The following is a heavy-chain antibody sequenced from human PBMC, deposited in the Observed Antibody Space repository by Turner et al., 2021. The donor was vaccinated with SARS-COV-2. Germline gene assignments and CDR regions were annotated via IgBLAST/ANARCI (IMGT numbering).Heavy chain of an antibody. V-gene: IGHV3-30*18. CDR3: AKGASQHFDY. J-gene: IGHJ4*02. D-gene: IGHD5-18*01. CDR2: ISYDGSNK. CDR1: GFTFSSYG. Sequence: QVQLVESGGGVVQPGRSLRLSCAASGFTFSSYGMHWVRQAPGKGLEWVAVISYDGSNKYYADSVKGRFTISRDNSKNTLYLQMNSLRAEDTAVYHCAKGASQHFDYWGQGTLVTVSS.